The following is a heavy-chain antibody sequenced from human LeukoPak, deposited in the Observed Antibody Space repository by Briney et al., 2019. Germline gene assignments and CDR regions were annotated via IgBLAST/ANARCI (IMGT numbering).Heavy chain of an antibody. V-gene: IGHV3-7*03. CDR1: GFTFGSYW. CDR3: ARDLIGDSTYYFDY. Sequence: GGSLRLSCAASGFTFGSYWMSWVRQAPGKGLEWVANIKQDGSEKYYVDSVKGRFTISRDNAKNSLYLQMNSLRAEDTAVYYCARDLIGDSTYYFDYWGQGTLVTVSS. J-gene: IGHJ4*02. D-gene: IGHD4-17*01. CDR2: IKQDGSEK.